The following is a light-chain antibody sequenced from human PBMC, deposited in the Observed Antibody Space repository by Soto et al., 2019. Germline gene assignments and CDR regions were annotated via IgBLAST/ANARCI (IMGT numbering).Light chain of an antibody. J-gene: IGKJ2*01. Sequence: EIVLTQSPGILSLSPGEGATLSCRASQSVRSNYLAWYQQKPGQTPRLLFYGASSRATGIPVRFSGSGAGTDFTLTISRLEPEDVAVYCCQQYANTPYTFGQGTKLEIK. CDR1: QSVRSNY. CDR3: QQYANTPYT. V-gene: IGKV3-20*01. CDR2: GAS.